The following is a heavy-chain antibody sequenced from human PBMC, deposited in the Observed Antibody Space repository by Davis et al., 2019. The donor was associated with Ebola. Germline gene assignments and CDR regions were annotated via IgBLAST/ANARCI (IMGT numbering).Heavy chain of an antibody. CDR3: ASGDGRGRSYDMDV. D-gene: IGHD3/OR15-3a*01. CDR2: IRQDGDEK. J-gene: IGHJ6*02. Sequence: GESLKISCAASGLIFNNYWMSWIRQAPGKGPEWVAIIRQDGDEKYYVDSVKGRFTISRDNAKNSLFLQINSLRAEDTAFYYCASGDGRGRSYDMDVWGQGTTVTVSS. CDR1: GLIFNNYW. V-gene: IGHV3-7*03.